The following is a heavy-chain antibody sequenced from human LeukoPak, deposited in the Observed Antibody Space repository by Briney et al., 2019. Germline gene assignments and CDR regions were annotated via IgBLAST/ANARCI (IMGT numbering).Heavy chain of an antibody. CDR2: ISGSGGST. Sequence: AGGSLRLSCAASGFTFSSYAMSWVRQAPGKGLELVSAISGSGGSTYYADSVKGRFTISRDNSKNTPYLQMNSLRAEDTAVYYCAKDWMVQGVIIIEYFDYWGQGTLVTVSS. J-gene: IGHJ4*02. CDR3: AKDWMVQGVIIIEYFDY. V-gene: IGHV3-23*01. CDR1: GFTFSSYA. D-gene: IGHD3-10*01.